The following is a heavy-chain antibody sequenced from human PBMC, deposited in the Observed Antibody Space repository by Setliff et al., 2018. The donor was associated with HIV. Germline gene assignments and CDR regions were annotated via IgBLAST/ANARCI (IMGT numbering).Heavy chain of an antibody. CDR1: GYRFTDYW. CDR3: ARSGYSSSFFDY. CDR2: IYPGDSDT. J-gene: IGHJ4*02. V-gene: IGHV5-51*01. D-gene: IGHD3-3*01. Sequence: PGESLKISCRGSGYRFTDYWIGWVSQMPGKGLEWMGVIYPGDSDTRYSPSFQGQVTISADKSISTAYLQWSSLKASDTAMYYCARSGYSSSFFDYWGQGTLVTVSS.